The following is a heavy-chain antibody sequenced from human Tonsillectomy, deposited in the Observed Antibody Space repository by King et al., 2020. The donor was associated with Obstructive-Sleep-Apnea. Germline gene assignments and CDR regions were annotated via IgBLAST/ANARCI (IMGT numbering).Heavy chain of an antibody. Sequence: VQLVESGGGVVQPGRSLILSCAASGFTFITYDMHWVRQAPGKGLEWGAIISFDGSTKYYADSVKGRFTISRDNSKNTLYLQMNSLRAEDTAVYYCAKDLKPRNLVGATVYAGIDWGQGTLVTVSS. D-gene: IGHD1-26*01. CDR2: ISFDGSTK. J-gene: IGHJ4*02. CDR3: AKDLKPRNLVGATVYAGID. V-gene: IGHV3-30*18. CDR1: GFTFITYD.